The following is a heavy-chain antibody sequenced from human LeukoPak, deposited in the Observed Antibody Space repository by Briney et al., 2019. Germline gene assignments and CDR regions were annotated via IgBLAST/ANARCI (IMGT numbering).Heavy chain of an antibody. CDR1: RFTFSSYS. CDR3: ARVRGYSGSSYYYYYMDV. V-gene: IGHV3-48*01. D-gene: IGHD1-26*01. CDR2: ISSTSSTI. J-gene: IGHJ6*03. Sequence: PGGSLRLSCAASRFTFSSYSINWVRQAPGKGLEWISYISSTSSTIYYADSVKGRFTISRDNAKNSLYLQMNSLRAEDTAVYYCARVRGYSGSSYYYYYMDVWGKGTTVTVSS.